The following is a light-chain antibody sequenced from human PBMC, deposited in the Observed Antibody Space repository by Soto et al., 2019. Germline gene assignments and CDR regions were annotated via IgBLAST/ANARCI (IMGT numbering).Light chain of an antibody. J-gene: IGLJ1*01. V-gene: IGLV2-14*03. CDR1: SSDVGAYDY. CDR2: DVN. CDR3: NSFTSSSTHV. Sequence: QCALTQPASVSGSPGQSITISCAGTSSDVGAYDYVSWYQQHPDKVPKLLIYDVNNRPSGVSNRFSGSKSGNTASLTIAGLQAEDEADYYCNSFTSSSTHVFGTGTKVTVL.